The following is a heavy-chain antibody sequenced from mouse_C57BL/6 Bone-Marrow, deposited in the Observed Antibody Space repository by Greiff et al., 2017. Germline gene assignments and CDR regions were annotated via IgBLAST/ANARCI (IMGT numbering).Heavy chain of an antibody. Sequence: QVQLQQPGAELVKPGASVKMSCKASGYTFTSYWITWVKQRPGQGLEWIGDLYPGSGSTNYNEKFKSKATLTVDKSSSTAYRQLSSLTSEDSSVYDCARYFYAMDYWGQGTSVTVSS. CDR3: ARYFYAMDY. CDR1: GYTFTSYW. V-gene: IGHV1-55*01. J-gene: IGHJ4*01. CDR2: LYPGSGST.